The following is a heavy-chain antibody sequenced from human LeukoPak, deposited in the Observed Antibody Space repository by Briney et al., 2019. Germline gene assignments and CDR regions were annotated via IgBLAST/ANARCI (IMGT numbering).Heavy chain of an antibody. Sequence: HPGGSLRLSCAASGFTVSSNYMSWVRQAPGKGLEWVSVIYSGGSTYYADSVKGRFTISRDNSKNTLYLQMNSLRAEDTAVYYCASIVAAGRFGNFFDYWGQGTLVTVSS. CDR1: GFTVSSNY. CDR2: IYSGGST. CDR3: ASIVAAGRFGNFFDY. D-gene: IGHD6-13*01. J-gene: IGHJ4*02. V-gene: IGHV3-66*01.